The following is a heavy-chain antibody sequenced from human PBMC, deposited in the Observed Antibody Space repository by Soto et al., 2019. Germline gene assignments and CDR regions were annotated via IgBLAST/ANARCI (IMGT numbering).Heavy chain of an antibody. V-gene: IGHV3-23*01. CDR2: IRGGGDTT. CDR1: GFTFNNYA. CDR3: AKGRGGSGSLTPRVDF. D-gene: IGHD3-10*01. J-gene: IGHJ4*02. Sequence: EVQLLESGGGLVQPGGSLRLSCAASGFTFNNYAMTWVRKAPGKGLEWVSAIRGGGDTTSYADSVKGRFTVSRDGSKNTLYRQMSSLRAEETAIYHCAKGRGGSGSLTPRVDFWGQGTLVTVSS.